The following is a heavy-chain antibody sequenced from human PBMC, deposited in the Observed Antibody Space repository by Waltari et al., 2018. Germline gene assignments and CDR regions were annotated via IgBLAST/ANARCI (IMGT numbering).Heavy chain of an antibody. V-gene: IGHV3-30*02. CDR1: GFTFSDYG. CDR2: IRYDGNNK. D-gene: IGHD1-26*01. Sequence: QVQLVESGGGVVQSGGSLRLSCAASGFTFSDYGMHWVRQAPGKGLELVAFIRYDGNNKYYADSVKGRFTISRDNSKNTLYLQMDSLRVEDTAVYYCAKEDGVGPTTTSFNYWGQGTLVTVSS. J-gene: IGHJ4*02. CDR3: AKEDGVGPTTTSFNY.